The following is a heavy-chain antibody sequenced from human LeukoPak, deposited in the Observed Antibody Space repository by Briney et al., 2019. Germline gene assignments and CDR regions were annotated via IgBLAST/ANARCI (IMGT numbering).Heavy chain of an antibody. CDR1: GYTFTSYD. D-gene: IGHD3-10*01. CDR3: ARELGFGELFFDY. V-gene: IGHV1-8*01. CDR2: MNPNSGNT. J-gene: IGHJ4*02. Sequence: ASVKVSCKASGYTFTSYDINWVRQATGQGLEWMGWMNPNSGNTGYAQKFQGRVTMTRNTSISTAYMELSRLRSDDTAVYYCARELGFGELFFDYWGQGTLVTVSS.